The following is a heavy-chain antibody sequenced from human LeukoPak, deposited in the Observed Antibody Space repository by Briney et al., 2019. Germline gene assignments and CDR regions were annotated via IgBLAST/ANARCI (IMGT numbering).Heavy chain of an antibody. CDR3: AKGSYYDSSGSFYFEY. J-gene: IGHJ4*02. CDR2: IIPIFGTA. V-gene: IGHV1-69*13. D-gene: IGHD3-22*01. CDR1: GGTFSSYA. Sequence: ASVKVSCKASGGTFSSYAISWVRQAPGQGLEWMGGIIPIFGTANYAQKFQGRVTITADESTSTAYMELSSLRSEDTAVYYCAKGSYYDSSGSFYFEYWGQGTLVTVSS.